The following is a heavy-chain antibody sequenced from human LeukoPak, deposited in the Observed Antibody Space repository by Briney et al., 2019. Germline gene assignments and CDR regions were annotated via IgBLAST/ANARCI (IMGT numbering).Heavy chain of an antibody. J-gene: IGHJ6*02. CDR1: EDTFRRYA. V-gene: IGHV1-69*04. CDR2: ITPLLDTA. CDR3: ARDASYYGLDV. Sequence: GASVKVSCKASEDTFRRYAISWVRQSPGQGLEWMGRITPLLDTADYTQKFQGRVTITADRSTTTAYMELNSLRSEDTAVYFCARDASYYGLDVWGQGTTIIVSS.